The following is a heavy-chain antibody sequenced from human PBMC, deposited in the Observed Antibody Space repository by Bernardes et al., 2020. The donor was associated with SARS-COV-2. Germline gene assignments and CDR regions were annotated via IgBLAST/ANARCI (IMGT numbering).Heavy chain of an antibody. Sequence: GGSLRLSCAASRFKFDDFAMHWVRQAPGKGLEWVSGVTWDGSLIGYADSVKGRFSISRDNAKNSLYLQMNTLRAEDTALYYCAKDTAPDYIWGSFRGGHVFDVWGQGTMVTVSP. V-gene: IGHV3-9*01. CDR2: VTWDGSLI. J-gene: IGHJ3*01. CDR3: AKDTAPDYIWGSFRGGHVFDV. D-gene: IGHD3-16*01. CDR1: RFKFDDFA.